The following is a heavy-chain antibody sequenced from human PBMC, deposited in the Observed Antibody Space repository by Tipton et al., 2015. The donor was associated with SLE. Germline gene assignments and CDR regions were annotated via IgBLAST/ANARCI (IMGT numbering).Heavy chain of an antibody. J-gene: IGHJ4*02. CDR1: GFTFTRYN. CDR2: MNPNSGNT. CDR3: ARGASRFIFTGD. V-gene: IGHV1-8*01. D-gene: IGHD1-14*01. Sequence: QVQLVQSGPEVKKPGASVKVSCKASGFTFTRYNINWVRQATGQGLEWMGWMNPNSGNTGYAQKFQGRVTMTSDTSISTAYMELSSLTSEDTAVYYCARGASRFIFTGDWGQGTLVTVSS.